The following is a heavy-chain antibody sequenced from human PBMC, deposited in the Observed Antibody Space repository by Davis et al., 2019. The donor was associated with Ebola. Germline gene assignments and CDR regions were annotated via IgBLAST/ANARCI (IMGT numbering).Heavy chain of an antibody. J-gene: IGHJ6*03. Sequence: SVKVSCKASGGTFINYAISWVRQAPGQGLEWMGGIIPIFGTANYAQKFQGRVTITADESTSTAYMELSSLRSEDTAVYYCARGRIAAAGEGDYMDVWGKGTTVTVSS. CDR2: IIPIFGTA. CDR3: ARGRIAAAGEGDYMDV. V-gene: IGHV1-69*13. D-gene: IGHD6-13*01. CDR1: GGTFINYA.